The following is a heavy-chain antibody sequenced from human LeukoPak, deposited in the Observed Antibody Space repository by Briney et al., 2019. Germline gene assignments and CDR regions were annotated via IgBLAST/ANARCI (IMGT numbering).Heavy chain of an antibody. Sequence: GGSLRLSCAASGFTFSSYAMSWVRQAPGKGLEWVSAISGSGGSTYYADSVKGRFTISRDNSKSTLYLQMNSLRAEDTAVYYCAKGPHPYYYYYMDVWGKGTTVTVSS. CDR2: ISGSGGST. CDR1: GFTFSSYA. J-gene: IGHJ6*03. CDR3: AKGPHPYYYYYMDV. V-gene: IGHV3-23*01.